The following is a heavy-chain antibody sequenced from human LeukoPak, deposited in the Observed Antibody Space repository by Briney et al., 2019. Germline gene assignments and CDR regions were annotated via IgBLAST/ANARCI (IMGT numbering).Heavy chain of an antibody. Sequence: NSSETLSLTCTVSGGSISSYYWSWIWQPPGKGLEWIGYIYYSGSTNYNPSLKSRVTISVDTSKNQFSLKLSSVTAADTAVYYCARHARWSDGSYYDYWGQGTLVTVSS. CDR1: GGSISSYY. D-gene: IGHD1-26*01. CDR3: ARHARWSDGSYYDY. J-gene: IGHJ4*02. V-gene: IGHV4-59*08. CDR2: IYYSGST.